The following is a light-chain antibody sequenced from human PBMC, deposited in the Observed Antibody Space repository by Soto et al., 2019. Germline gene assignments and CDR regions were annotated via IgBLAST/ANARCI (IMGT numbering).Light chain of an antibody. CDR1: SSDVGGYNR. J-gene: IGLJ1*01. V-gene: IGLV2-18*01. CDR3: SLYTSENTYV. CDR2: EAS. Sequence: QSVLTQPRSVSGPPGQSVTLSCTGTSSDVGGYNRVSWYQQPPGTAPKLIIYEASNRPSGVPDRFSGSKSGNTASLTISGLQAADEADYYCSLYTSENTYVFGTGTKVTVL.